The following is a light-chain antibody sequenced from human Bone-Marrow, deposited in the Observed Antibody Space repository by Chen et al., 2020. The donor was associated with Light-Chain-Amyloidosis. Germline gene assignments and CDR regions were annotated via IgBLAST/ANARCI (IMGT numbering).Light chain of an antibody. CDR3: SSYTITNTLV. J-gene: IGLJ1*01. CDR2: EVT. CDR1: SSDVGGDNH. Sequence: QSALTPPPSVPGSPGKSITLSCTGTSSDVGGDNHGSWYQQHPDKAPKRMIYEVTNRPSWVPDRFSGSKSDNTASLTISGLQTEDEADYFCSSYTITNTLVFGSGTRVTVL. V-gene: IGLV2-14*01.